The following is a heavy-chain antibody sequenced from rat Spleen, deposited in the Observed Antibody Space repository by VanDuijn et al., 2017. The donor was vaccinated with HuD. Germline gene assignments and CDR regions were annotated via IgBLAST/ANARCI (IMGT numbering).Heavy chain of an antibody. J-gene: IGHJ3*01. V-gene: IGHV5S10*01. CDR2: IIYDGSRT. CDR1: GFTFSDYY. CDR3: STQGDYYSNYIYGPNWFAY. Sequence: EVQLVESGGGLVQPGRSLKLSCAASGFTFSDYYMAWVRQAPKKGLEWVATIIYDGSRTYYRDSVKGRCTISRDNAKSTLYLQMDSLRSEDTATYYCSTQGDYYSNYIYGPNWFAYWGQGTLVTVSS. D-gene: IGHD1-2*01.